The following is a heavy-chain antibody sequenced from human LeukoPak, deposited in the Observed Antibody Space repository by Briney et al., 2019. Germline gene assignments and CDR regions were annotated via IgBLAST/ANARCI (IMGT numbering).Heavy chain of an antibody. J-gene: IGHJ4*02. CDR1: GFFFSRHA. V-gene: IGHV3-23*01. CDR3: ARDQLYCGGPTCYRTGDDS. D-gene: IGHD2-2*02. CDR2: ITGSGDGT. Sequence: AGGSLRLSCAVSGFFFSRHAMNWVRQAPGKGLEWISGITGSGDGTYYADSVKGRFTISRDNSKNTLYLQMNSLSAEDTAVYYCARDQLYCGGPTCYRTGDDSWGQGTLVTVSS.